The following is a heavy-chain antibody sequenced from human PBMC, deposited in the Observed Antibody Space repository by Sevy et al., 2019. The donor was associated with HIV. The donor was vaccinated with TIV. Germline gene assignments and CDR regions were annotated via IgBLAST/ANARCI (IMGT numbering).Heavy chain of an antibody. V-gene: IGHV5-51*01. CDR3: ARGARGTLPSYYYYTMDI. CDR1: GYTFTNYW. D-gene: IGHD1-1*01. Sequence: GESPKISCKGSGYTFTNYWIGWVRQMPGKGLEWMGIIYPGDSDTRYSPSFQGQVTISVDKSISTAYLQWSSLKASDTAIFYCARGARGTLPSYYYYTMDIWGQGTTVTVSS. J-gene: IGHJ6*02. CDR2: IYPGDSDT.